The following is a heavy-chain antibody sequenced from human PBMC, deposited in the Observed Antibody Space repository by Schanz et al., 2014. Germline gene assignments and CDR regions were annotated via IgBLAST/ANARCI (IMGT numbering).Heavy chain of an antibody. V-gene: IGHV3-33*06. CDR3: AKVAPAATYLDS. CDR2: IWFDGTNK. Sequence: QVQLVESGGGLVKPGGSLRLSCAASGFTFSNYAMGWVRQAPGKGLEWLAVIWFDGTNKYNADSVKGRFTISRDTSKNTLYLLLNSLRAEDTAVYYCAKVAPAATYLDSWGLGTLVTVSS. CDR1: GFTFSNYA. J-gene: IGHJ4*02. D-gene: IGHD2-2*01.